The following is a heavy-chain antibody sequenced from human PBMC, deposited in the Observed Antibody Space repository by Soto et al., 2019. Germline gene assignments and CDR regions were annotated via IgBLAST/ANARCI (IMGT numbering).Heavy chain of an antibody. D-gene: IGHD6-6*01. CDR3: AGRIAARPLGY. CDR1: GGSISSGGYS. V-gene: IGHV4-30-2*01. J-gene: IGHJ4*02. Sequence: QLQLQESGSGLVKPSQTLSLTCAVSGGSISSGGYSWSWIRQPPGKGLEWIGYIYHSGSTYYNPSLKSRVTTSVDRSKSQFSRRLRSVTAADTAVYYCAGRIAARPLGYWGQGTLVTVSS. CDR2: IYHSGST.